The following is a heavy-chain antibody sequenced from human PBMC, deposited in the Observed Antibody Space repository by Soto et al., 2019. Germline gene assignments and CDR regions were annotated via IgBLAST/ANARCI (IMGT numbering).Heavy chain of an antibody. CDR2: ISNSGDYI. Sequence: GGSLRLSYAASGFTFNNYAMSWVRQAPGKGLEWVSSISNSGDYIYYADSVQGRFTISRDNAKNSLYLQMNSLRAEDTAVYFCARDESAGSSIRYWGQGIPVTVSS. CDR1: GFTFNNYA. D-gene: IGHD2-2*01. V-gene: IGHV3-21*01. J-gene: IGHJ4*02. CDR3: ARDESAGSSIRY.